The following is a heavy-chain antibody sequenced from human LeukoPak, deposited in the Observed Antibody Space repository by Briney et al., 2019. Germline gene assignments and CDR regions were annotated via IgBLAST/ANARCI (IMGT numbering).Heavy chain of an antibody. V-gene: IGHV3-7*01. CDR1: GFTFSSYS. J-gene: IGHJ4*02. D-gene: IGHD3-10*01. CDR3: ARYTDLGSGRPYYFDY. Sequence: PGGSLRLSCAASGFTFSSYSMNWVRQAPGKGLQWVANMNRDGSERYYLDSVEGRFTISRDNPKNSLYLEMNSLRAEDTAVYYCARYTDLGSGRPYYFDYWGQGTLVTVSS. CDR2: MNRDGSER.